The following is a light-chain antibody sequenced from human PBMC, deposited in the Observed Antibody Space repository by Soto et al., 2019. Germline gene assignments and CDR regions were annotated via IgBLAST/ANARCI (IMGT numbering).Light chain of an antibody. CDR2: EVN. J-gene: IGLJ1*01. CDR1: SSDVGGYNY. V-gene: IGLV2-8*01. CDR3: TSYAGGNNV. Sequence: QSALTQPPSASGSPGQSVTISCAGTSSDVGGYNYVSWYQQYPGKVPRLMIYEVNKRPSGVPDRFSGSKSGNTASLTVSGLHPEDEADYYCTSYAGGNNVFGTGTKVTVL.